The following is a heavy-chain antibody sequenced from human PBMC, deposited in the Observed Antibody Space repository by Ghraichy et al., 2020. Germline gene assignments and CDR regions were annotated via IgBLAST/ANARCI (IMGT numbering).Heavy chain of an antibody. V-gene: IGHV3-48*03. Sequence: LSLTCTASGFTFSGYEMNWVRQAPGKGLEWVSCISSSGSTKNYADSVKGRFTISRDNAKNSLYLQMNSLRAEDTAVYYCARRVRYSSTWYEFDNWGQGTLVTVSS. CDR1: GFTFSGYE. D-gene: IGHD6-13*01. J-gene: IGHJ4*02. CDR2: ISSSGSTK. CDR3: ARRVRYSSTWYEFDN.